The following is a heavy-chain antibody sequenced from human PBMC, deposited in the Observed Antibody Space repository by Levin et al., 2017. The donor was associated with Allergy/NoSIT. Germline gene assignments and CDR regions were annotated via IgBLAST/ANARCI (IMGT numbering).Heavy chain of an antibody. CDR3: ARGRGGDLDY. D-gene: IGHD2-21*02. J-gene: IGHJ4*02. Sequence: LRLSCTVSGGSISSGDYYWSWIRQPPGKGLEWIGYIYYSGSTYYNPSLKSRVTISVDTSKNQFSLKLSSVTAADTAVYYCARGRGGDLDYWGQGTLVTVSS. V-gene: IGHV4-30-4*01. CDR1: GGSISSGDYY. CDR2: IYYSGST.